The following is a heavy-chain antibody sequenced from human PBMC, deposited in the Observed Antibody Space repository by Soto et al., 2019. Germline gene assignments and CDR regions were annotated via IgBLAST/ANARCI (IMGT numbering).Heavy chain of an antibody. D-gene: IGHD2-2*01. V-gene: IGHV3-72*01. J-gene: IGHJ6*02. CDR2: TRNKVTGYTT. Sequence: DVQLVESGGGLVQPGGSLRLSCAASGFTFSDHYMDWVRQAPGKGLEWVGRTRNKVTGYTTEYAASVKGRFTISRDDSKNSLYLKMNSLKTEDTAVYYCARDQYCGRSNCYRTGMDVWGQGTTVTVSS. CDR1: GFTFSDHY. CDR3: ARDQYCGRSNCYRTGMDV.